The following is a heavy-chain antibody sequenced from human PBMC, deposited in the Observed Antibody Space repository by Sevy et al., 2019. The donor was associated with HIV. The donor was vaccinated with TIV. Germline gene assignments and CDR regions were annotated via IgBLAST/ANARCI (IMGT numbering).Heavy chain of an antibody. CDR3: ATSRSGYFDSSGYYIY. V-gene: IGHV5-51*01. D-gene: IGHD3-22*01. Sequence: GETLKISCKGSGYSFTSHWIGWVRHMPGKGLEWMGIIYPDDSDTRYSPSFQGQVTFSADKSISTAYLQWSSLKASDTAMYYCATSRSGYFDSSGYYIYWGQGTLVTVSS. CDR1: GYSFTSHW. CDR2: IYPDDSDT. J-gene: IGHJ4*02.